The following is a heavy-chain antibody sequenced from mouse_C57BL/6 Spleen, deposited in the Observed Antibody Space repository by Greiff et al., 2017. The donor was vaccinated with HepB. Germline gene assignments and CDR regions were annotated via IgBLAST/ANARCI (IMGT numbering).Heavy chain of an antibody. Sequence: VQLQQSGPELVKPGASVKISCKASGYAFSSSWMNWVKQRPGKGLEWIGRIYPGDGDTNYNGKFKGKATLTADKSSSTAYMQLSSLTSEDSAVYFCARPLYDGYYAWFAYWGQGTLVTVSA. CDR3: ARPLYDGYYAWFAY. D-gene: IGHD2-3*01. CDR1: GYAFSSSW. V-gene: IGHV1-82*01. CDR2: IYPGDGDT. J-gene: IGHJ3*01.